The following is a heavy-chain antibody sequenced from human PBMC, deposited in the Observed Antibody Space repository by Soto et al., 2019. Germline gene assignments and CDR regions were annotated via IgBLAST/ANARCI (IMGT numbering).Heavy chain of an antibody. D-gene: IGHD4-17*01. Sequence: PPETLSLTSTSPVASISSYYWSWIRQPPGKGLEWIGYIYYSGSTNYNPSLKSRVTISVDTSKNQFSLKLSSVTASDTAVYYCARRYGGHFDYWGQGTLVTVSS. CDR1: VASISSYY. CDR2: IYYSGST. CDR3: ARRYGGHFDY. J-gene: IGHJ4*02. V-gene: IGHV4-59*08.